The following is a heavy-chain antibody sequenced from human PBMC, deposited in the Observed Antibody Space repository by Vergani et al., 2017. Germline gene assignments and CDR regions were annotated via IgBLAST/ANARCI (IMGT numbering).Heavy chain of an antibody. CDR1: GFTFSSYS. D-gene: IGHD3-10*01. V-gene: IGHV3-48*01. CDR3: AREPMVRGVTSPTCIDD. CDR2: IYSSGRTI. Sequence: EVHLAESGGGLVQSGGSLRLSCAASGFTFSSYSMNWVRQAPGKGLKWVSYIYSSGRTIYYADSVKGRFTISRDNAKNSLYLQMNSLRAEDTAIYYCAREPMVRGVTSPTCIDDWGQGTLVTVSS. J-gene: IGHJ4*02.